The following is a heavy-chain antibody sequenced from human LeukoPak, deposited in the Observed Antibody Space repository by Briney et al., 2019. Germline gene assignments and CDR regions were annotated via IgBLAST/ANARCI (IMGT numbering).Heavy chain of an antibody. CDR2: VSGSGGAT. D-gene: IGHD1-26*01. CDR3: AKNRGGTYKYYMDV. V-gene: IGHV3-23*01. CDR1: GFTFSRYA. J-gene: IGHJ6*03. Sequence: GGSLGLSCAASGFTFSRYAMSWVRQAPGMGLEWLSYVSGSGGATYYAASVKGRFTISRDNSKNTVYLQMGSLRAEDTAVYYCAKNRGGTYKYYMDVWGNGTTVTVSS.